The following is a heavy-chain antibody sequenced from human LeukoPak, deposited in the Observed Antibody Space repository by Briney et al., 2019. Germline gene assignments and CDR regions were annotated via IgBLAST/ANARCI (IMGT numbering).Heavy chain of an antibody. V-gene: IGHV3-74*01. CDR2: INSDGSST. CDR1: GFTFSSYW. Sequence: PGGSLRLSCAASGFTFSSYWMHWVRQAPGKGLVWVSRINSDGSSTSYADSVKGRFTISRDNAKNTLYLQMNSLRAEDTAVYYCAKGDATVTGDYWGQGTLVTVSS. CDR3: AKGDATVTGDY. D-gene: IGHD4-17*01. J-gene: IGHJ4*02.